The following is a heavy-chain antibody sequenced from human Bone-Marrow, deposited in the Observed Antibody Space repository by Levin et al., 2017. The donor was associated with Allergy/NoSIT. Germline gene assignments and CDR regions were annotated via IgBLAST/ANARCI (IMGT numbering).Heavy chain of an antibody. D-gene: IGHD2-2*02. CDR3: ARRPSCSSTSCYRVDYFDY. CDR1: GGSISSSSYY. J-gene: IGHJ4*02. Sequence: SETLSLTCTVSGGSISSSSYYWGWIRQPPGKGLEWIGSIYYSGSTYYNPSLKSRVTISVDTSKNQFSLKLSSVTAADTAVYYCARRPSCSSTSCYRVDYFDYWGQGTLVTVSS. V-gene: IGHV4-39*01. CDR2: IYYSGST.